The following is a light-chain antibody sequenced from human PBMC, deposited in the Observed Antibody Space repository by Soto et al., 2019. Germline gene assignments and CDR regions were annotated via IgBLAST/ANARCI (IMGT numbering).Light chain of an antibody. CDR3: QQYFRPWT. V-gene: IGKV4-1*01. Sequence: DIVMTQSPDSLAVSLGERATINCKSSQSVLYSSNNKNYLAWYQQKPGQPPKLLIYWASTRESGVPDRFSGSGSGKDFTLTSSSLQAEDVAVYYCQQYFRPWTFGQGSKVEIK. CDR1: QSVLYSSNNKNY. J-gene: IGKJ1*01. CDR2: WAS.